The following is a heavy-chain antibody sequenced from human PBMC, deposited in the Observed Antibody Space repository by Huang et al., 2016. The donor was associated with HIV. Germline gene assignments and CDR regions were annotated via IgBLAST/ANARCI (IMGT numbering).Heavy chain of an antibody. V-gene: IGHV2-5*02. J-gene: IGHJ3*02. D-gene: IGHD2-15*01. Sequence: QITLKESGPTLLKPTQTLTLTCTFSGFSLTTGGLGVGWIRHPPGKALDFLAVIYWDNDTRYSPSLRNRLTITKDPSKNQVVLTRTNVDPVDTATYYCAHQFVAPYCSGDGCANDAFDIWGQGTMVTVSS. CDR3: AHQFVAPYCSGDGCANDAFDI. CDR2: IYWDNDT. CDR1: GFSLTTGGLG.